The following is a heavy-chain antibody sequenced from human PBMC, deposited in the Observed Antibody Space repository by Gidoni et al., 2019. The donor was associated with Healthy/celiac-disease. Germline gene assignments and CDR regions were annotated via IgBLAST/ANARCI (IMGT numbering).Heavy chain of an antibody. CDR3: AKVLGDFWSGYYPPFDY. CDR2: ISGSGGST. D-gene: IGHD3-3*01. CDR1: GFTFSSYA. V-gene: IGHV3-23*04. Sequence: EVQLVESGGGLVQPGGSLRLSCAASGFTFSSYAMSWVRQAPGKGLEWVSAISGSGGSTYYADSVKGRFTISRDNSKNTLYLQMNSLRAEDTAVYYCAKVLGDFWSGYYPPFDYWGQGTLVTVSS. J-gene: IGHJ4*02.